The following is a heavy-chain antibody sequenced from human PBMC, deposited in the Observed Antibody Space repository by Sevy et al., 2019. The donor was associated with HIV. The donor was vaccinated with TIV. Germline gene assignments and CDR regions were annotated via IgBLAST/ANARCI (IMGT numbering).Heavy chain of an antibody. CDR1: GFSFSNYA. V-gene: IGHV3-33*01. J-gene: IGHJ4*02. D-gene: IGHD5-18*01. CDR2: IWNDGNDK. Sequence: GGSLRLSCVASGFSFSNYAMHWVRQAPGKGLEWVAVIWNDGNDKSYADSVKGRFTISRDNAKNTLYLQMNSLRAEDTAIYYCATEYNNGYDYWGQGPMVTVSS. CDR3: ATEYNNGYDY.